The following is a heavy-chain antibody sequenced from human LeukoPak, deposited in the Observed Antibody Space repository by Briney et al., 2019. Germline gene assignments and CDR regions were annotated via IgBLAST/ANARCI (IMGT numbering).Heavy chain of an antibody. Sequence: SETLSLTCTVSGGSISSGGYYWSWIRQHPGKGLEWIGYIYYSGSTNYNPSLKSRVTISVDTSKNQFSLKLSSVTAADTAVYYCAGNDYGDQGRYWGQGTLVTVSS. V-gene: IGHV4-61*08. D-gene: IGHD4-17*01. CDR2: IYYSGST. J-gene: IGHJ4*02. CDR1: GGSISSGGYY. CDR3: AGNDYGDQGRY.